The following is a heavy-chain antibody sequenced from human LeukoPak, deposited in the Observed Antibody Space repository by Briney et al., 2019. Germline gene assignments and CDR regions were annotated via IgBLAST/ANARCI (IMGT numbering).Heavy chain of an antibody. Sequence: SETLSLTCTVSGGSISSYYWSWIRQPAGKGLEWIGRIYSSGSTNYNPSLKSRVTMSVDTSKNQFSLKLSSVTAADTAAYYCARGTYYYYYMDVWGKGTTVTVSS. CDR1: GGSISSYY. J-gene: IGHJ6*03. V-gene: IGHV4-4*07. CDR2: IYSSGST. CDR3: ARGTYYYYYMDV.